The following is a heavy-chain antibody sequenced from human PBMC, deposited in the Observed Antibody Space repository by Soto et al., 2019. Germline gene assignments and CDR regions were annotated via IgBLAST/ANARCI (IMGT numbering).Heavy chain of an antibody. CDR3: ARGGKRFLEWLLPRYFDY. CDR1: GYSISSGYY. CDR2: IHHSGST. Sequence: PSETLSLTCAVSGYSISSGYYWGWIRQPPGKGLEWIGSIHHSGSTYYNPSLKSRVTISVDTSKNQFSLKLSSVTAADTAVYYCARGGKRFLEWLLPRYFDYWGQGTLVTVSS. J-gene: IGHJ4*02. D-gene: IGHD3-3*01. V-gene: IGHV4-38-2*01.